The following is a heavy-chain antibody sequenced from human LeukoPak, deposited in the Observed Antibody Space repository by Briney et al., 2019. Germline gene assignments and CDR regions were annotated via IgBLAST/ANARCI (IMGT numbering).Heavy chain of an antibody. CDR2: IYSSGST. Sequence: GGSLRLSCAASGFTVSSNYMSWVRQAPGKGLEWVSVIYSSGSTHYADSVKGRFTISRDNSKNTLYLQMNSLRAEDTAVYYCARVLINGYNPYYFDYWGQGTLVTVSS. J-gene: IGHJ4*02. CDR3: ARVLINGYNPYYFDY. CDR1: GFTVSSNY. V-gene: IGHV3-53*01. D-gene: IGHD5-24*01.